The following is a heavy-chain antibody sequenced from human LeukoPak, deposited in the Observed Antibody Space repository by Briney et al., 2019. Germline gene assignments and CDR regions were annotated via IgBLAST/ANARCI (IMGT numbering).Heavy chain of an antibody. CDR1: GFTFSSYA. CDR2: ISGSGGST. J-gene: IGHJ3*02. V-gene: IGHV3-23*01. Sequence: GGSLRLSCVVSGFTFSSYAMSWVRQAPGKGLEWVSGISGSGGSTHYADSVKDRFTISRDNSKNTLYLQMNSLRAEDTAVYYCAKETVVVVAATPDAFDIWGQGTMVTVSS. D-gene: IGHD2-15*01. CDR3: AKETVVVVAATPDAFDI.